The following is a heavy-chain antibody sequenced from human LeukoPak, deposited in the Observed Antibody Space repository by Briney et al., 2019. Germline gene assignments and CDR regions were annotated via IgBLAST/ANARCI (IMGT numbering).Heavy chain of an antibody. CDR3: ARAPGSGYLGEDWFDP. CDR2: IYYSGST. Sequence: SETLSLTCTVSGGSISSSSYYWGWIRQPPWKGLEWIGSIYYSGSTYYNPSLNSRVTISVDTSKNQFSLKLSSVTAADTAVYYCARAPGSGYLGEDWFDPWGQGTLVTVSS. J-gene: IGHJ5*02. CDR1: GGSISSSSYY. D-gene: IGHD3-3*01. V-gene: IGHV4-39*01.